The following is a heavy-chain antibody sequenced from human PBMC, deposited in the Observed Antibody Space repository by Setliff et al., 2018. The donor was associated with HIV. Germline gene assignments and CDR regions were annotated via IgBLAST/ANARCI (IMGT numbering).Heavy chain of an antibody. D-gene: IGHD3-22*01. J-gene: IGHJ6*03. CDR3: ARETYYYDNPQYYYYYMDV. CDR1: GGSISSSDYY. CDR2: IYYSGST. V-gene: IGHV4-30-4*08. Sequence: PSETLSLTCTVSGGSISSSDYYWSWIRQHPGKGLEWIGYIYYSGSTYYNPSLKSRVTISVDTSKNQFSLKLRSVTAADTAVYYCARETYYYDNPQYYYYYMDVWGKGTTVTVSS.